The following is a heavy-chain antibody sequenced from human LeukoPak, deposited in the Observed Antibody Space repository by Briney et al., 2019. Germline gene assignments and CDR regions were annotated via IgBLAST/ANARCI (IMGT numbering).Heavy chain of an antibody. J-gene: IGHJ4*02. D-gene: IGHD2-21*02. CDR1: GFTFSSYA. V-gene: IGHV3-30*01. CDR3: ARDNQVLVVTAIFDY. Sequence: PGGSLRLSCAASGFTFSSYAMHWVRQAPGKGLEWVAVISYDGSNKYYADSVKGRFTIPRDNSKNTLYLQMNSLRAEDTAVYYCARDNQVLVVTAIFDYWGQGTLVTVSS. CDR2: ISYDGSNK.